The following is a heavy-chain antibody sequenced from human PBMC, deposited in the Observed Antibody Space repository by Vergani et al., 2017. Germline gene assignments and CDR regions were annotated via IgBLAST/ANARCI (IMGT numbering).Heavy chain of an antibody. CDR2: INHSGST. Sequence: QVQLQQWGAGLLKPSETLSLTCAVYGGSFSGYYWSWIRQPPGQGLEWIGEINHSGSTNYNPSLKSRVTISVDTSKNQFSLKLSSVTAADTAVYYCARGPLGFWNGYYPGDYYIDVWGKGTTVTVSS. J-gene: IGHJ6*03. V-gene: IGHV4-34*01. CDR3: ARGPLGFWNGYYPGDYYIDV. CDR1: GGSFSGYY. D-gene: IGHD3-3*01.